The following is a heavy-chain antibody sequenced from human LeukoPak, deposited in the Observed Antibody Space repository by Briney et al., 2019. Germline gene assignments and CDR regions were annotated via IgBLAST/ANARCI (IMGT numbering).Heavy chain of an antibody. V-gene: IGHV4-30-2*01. D-gene: IGHD6-13*01. CDR1: GGSISSGGYS. Sequence: PSETLSLTCAVSGGSISSGGYSWSWIRQPPGKGLEWIGYIYHSGSTYYNPSLKSRVTISVGRSKNQFSLKLSSVTAADTAVYYCARAAAGTSIGDYFDYWGQGTLVTVSS. CDR2: IYHSGST. CDR3: ARAAAGTSIGDYFDY. J-gene: IGHJ4*02.